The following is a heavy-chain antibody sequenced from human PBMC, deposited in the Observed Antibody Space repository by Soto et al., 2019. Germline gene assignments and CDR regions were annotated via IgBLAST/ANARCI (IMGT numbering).Heavy chain of an antibody. CDR2: TNHSGST. D-gene: IGHD6-19*01. J-gene: IGHJ4*02. Sequence: QVQLQQWGAGLLKPSETLSLTCAVYGGSFSGYYWRWIRHPPGKGLEWIGETNHSGSTNYNPSLKGRVTISVDTAKNQFSLKRSSVTGADTAVYYCARLTLAVAATFWGQGTLVTVSS. CDR1: GGSFSGYY. V-gene: IGHV4-34*01. CDR3: ARLTLAVAATF.